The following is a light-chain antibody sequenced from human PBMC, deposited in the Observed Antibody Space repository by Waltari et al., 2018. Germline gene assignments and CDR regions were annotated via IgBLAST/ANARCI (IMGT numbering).Light chain of an antibody. Sequence: DIHITQSPSSLSASVGDRVTITCRASQAITNSLAWYQQKPGKAPNLLLDRASTLESGVPSRFSGSGAGTEYTLTISSLQPEDFATYYCQQYRSSPLTFGGGTKVEIK. J-gene: IGKJ4*02. CDR2: RAS. CDR1: QAITNS. V-gene: IGKV1-NL1*01. CDR3: QQYRSSPLT.